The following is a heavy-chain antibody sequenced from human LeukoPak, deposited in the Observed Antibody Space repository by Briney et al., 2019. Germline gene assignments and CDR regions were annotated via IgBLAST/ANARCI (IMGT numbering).Heavy chain of an antibody. CDR2: IRYDGSDK. CDR1: GFTFSSYG. V-gene: IGHV3-30*02. Sequence: PGGSLRLSCAASGFTFSSYGMHWVRQAPGKGLEWVAFIRYDGSDKYYADSVKGRFTISRDKSKSTLYLYMNSLRAEDTAVYYCAKVPGYSSSGNYYYMDVWGKGTTVTVSS. D-gene: IGHD6-13*01. J-gene: IGHJ6*03. CDR3: AKVPGYSSSGNYYYMDV.